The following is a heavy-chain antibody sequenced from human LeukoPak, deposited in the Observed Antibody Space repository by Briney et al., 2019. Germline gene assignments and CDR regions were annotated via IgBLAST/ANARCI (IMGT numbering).Heavy chain of an antibody. Sequence: GGSLRLPCAASGFIFSAYAMNWVRQAPGKGLEWVSYISTSTSTIYYADSVKGRFTISRDNAKNSLYLQMNSLRVEDTAVYYCARGSGTYDFWGQGTLVTASS. CDR1: GFIFSAYA. CDR2: ISTSTSTI. D-gene: IGHD1-26*01. CDR3: ARGSGTYDF. V-gene: IGHV3-48*01. J-gene: IGHJ4*02.